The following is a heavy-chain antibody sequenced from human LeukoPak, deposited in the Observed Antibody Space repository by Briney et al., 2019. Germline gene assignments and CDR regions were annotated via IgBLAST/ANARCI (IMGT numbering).Heavy chain of an antibody. CDR3: ARDGRSIIWSGVPDNWFDP. Sequence: ASVKVSCKTSGDTFTTHGIHWVRQAPGQGLEWMGWINPGSCYTKYSEKFQGRVTFTRDTDATTAYLEVNNLRSEDTAVYYCARDGRSIIWSGVPDNWFDPWGQGTLVTVSS. CDR1: GDTFTTHG. J-gene: IGHJ5*02. V-gene: IGHV1-3*01. D-gene: IGHD3-10*01. CDR2: INPGSCYT.